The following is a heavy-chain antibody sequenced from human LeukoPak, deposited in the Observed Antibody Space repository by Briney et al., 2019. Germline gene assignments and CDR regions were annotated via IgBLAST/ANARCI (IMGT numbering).Heavy chain of an antibody. Sequence: GGSLRLSCAASGFTLDDYGMSWVRQAPGKGLEWVSGINWNGGSTGYADSVKGRFTISRDNAKNSLYLQMNSLRAEDTALYYCAREDYYDSSGYYYVFDYWGQGTLVTVSS. CDR2: INWNGGST. J-gene: IGHJ4*02. D-gene: IGHD3-22*01. V-gene: IGHV3-20*04. CDR1: GFTLDDYG. CDR3: AREDYYDSSGYYYVFDY.